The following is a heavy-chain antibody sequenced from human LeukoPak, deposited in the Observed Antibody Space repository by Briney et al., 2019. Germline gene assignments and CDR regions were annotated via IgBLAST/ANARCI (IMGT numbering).Heavy chain of an antibody. CDR1: GFTFSSYG. CDR2: ISYDGSNK. J-gene: IGHJ5*02. D-gene: IGHD6-19*01. Sequence: GGSLRLSCAASGFTFSSYGMHWVRQAPGKGLEWVAVISYDGSNKYYADSVKGRFTISRDNSKNTLYLQMNSLRAEDTAVYYCAKDLGGIAVAGSWGQGTLSPSPQ. V-gene: IGHV3-30*18. CDR3: AKDLGGIAVAGS.